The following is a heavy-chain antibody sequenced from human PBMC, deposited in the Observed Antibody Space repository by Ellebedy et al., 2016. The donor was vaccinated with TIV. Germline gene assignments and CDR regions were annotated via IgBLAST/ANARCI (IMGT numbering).Heavy chain of an antibody. D-gene: IGHD6-13*01. CDR3: ARAAYSSSWFDMYFDL. CDR1: GFTFSSFW. J-gene: IGHJ2*01. CDR2: LNTEGTST. V-gene: IGHV3-74*01. Sequence: GESLKISCVASGFTFSSFWMHWVRQTPGKGLVWVSRLNTEGTSTTYADSVKGRFTISRDNAKNTLYLQMSGLRAEDTAVYFCARAAYSSSWFDMYFDLWGRGTLVTVSS.